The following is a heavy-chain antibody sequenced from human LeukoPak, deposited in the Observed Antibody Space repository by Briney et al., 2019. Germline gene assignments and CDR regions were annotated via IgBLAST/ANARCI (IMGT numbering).Heavy chain of an antibody. CDR1: GFTXXXXG. D-gene: IGHD3-22*01. CDR3: ARNYYDSSGSPTAY. V-gene: IGHV3-48*01. CDR2: ISSSSSTI. J-gene: IGHJ4*02. Sequence: RLSXXXXGFTXXXXGMXXXXXXXXXXXXXVXYISSSSSTIYYADSVKGRFTISRDNAKNSLYLQMNSLRAEDTAVYYCARNYYDSSGSPTAYWGQGTLVTVSS.